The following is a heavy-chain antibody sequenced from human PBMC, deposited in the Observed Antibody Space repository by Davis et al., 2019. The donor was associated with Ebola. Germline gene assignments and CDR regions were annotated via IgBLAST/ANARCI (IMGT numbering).Heavy chain of an antibody. Sequence: GGSLRLSCAASGFTFSSYAMSCVRHAPGKVLEWVSAISGSGGSTYYADSVKGRFTISRDNSKNTLYLQMNSLRAEDTAVYYWAKDAVGATNYYYYGMDVWGQGTTVTVSS. D-gene: IGHD1-26*01. V-gene: IGHV3-23*01. J-gene: IGHJ6*02. CDR1: GFTFSSYA. CDR2: ISGSGGST. CDR3: AKDAVGATNYYYYGMDV.